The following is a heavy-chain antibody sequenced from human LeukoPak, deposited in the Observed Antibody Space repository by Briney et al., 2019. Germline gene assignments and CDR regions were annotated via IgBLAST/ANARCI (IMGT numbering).Heavy chain of an antibody. CDR1: GGSFSGYY. CDR2: INHSGST. J-gene: IGHJ6*03. D-gene: IGHD6-19*01. CDR3: ARESGGWSPRNYYYYYMDV. V-gene: IGHV4-34*01. Sequence: SETLSLTCAVYGGSFSGYYWSWIRQPPGKGLEWIGEINHSGSTNYNPSLKSRVTISVDTSKNQFSLQLNSVTPEDTAVYYCARESGGWSPRNYYYYYMDVWGKGTTVTVSS.